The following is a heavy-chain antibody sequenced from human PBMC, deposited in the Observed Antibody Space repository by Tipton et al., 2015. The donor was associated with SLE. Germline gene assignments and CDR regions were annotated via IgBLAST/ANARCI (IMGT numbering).Heavy chain of an antibody. J-gene: IGHJ1*01. Sequence: TLSLTCSVSSGPISSSYFWTWIRQSPGKGLEWIGNSDFSGNTKYNPSLKSRVTISVDRPNNQFSLKLTSLTAADTAVYYCATERDASGWYGIQQWGQGTLVTVSS. CDR3: ATERDASGWYGIQQ. V-gene: IGHV4-4*08. D-gene: IGHD6-19*01. CDR1: SGPISSSYF. CDR2: SDFSGNT.